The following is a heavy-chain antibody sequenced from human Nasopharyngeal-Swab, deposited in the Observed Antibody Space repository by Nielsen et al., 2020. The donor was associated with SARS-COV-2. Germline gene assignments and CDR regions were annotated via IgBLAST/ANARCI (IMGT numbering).Heavy chain of an antibody. J-gene: IGHJ6*02. Sequence: ASVKVSCKASGYTFTGYYMHWVRQAPGQGLEWMGRINPNSGGTNYAQKLQGRVTMTTDPSTSTAYMELRSLRSDDTAVYYCARDQGVVVPAAISYYYYGMDVWGQGTTVTVSS. V-gene: IGHV1-2*06. CDR3: ARDQGVVVPAAISYYYYGMDV. CDR1: GYTFTGYY. CDR2: INPNSGGT. D-gene: IGHD2-2*02.